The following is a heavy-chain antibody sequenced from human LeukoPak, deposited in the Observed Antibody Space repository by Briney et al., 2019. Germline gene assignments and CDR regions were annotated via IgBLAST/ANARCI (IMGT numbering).Heavy chain of an antibody. CDR2: INSNESST. J-gene: IGHJ4*02. D-gene: IGHD6-19*01. CDR1: GFTFSNYW. V-gene: IGHV3-74*01. CDR3: ASGWAFDY. Sequence: GGSLRLSCAASGFTFSNYWMHWVRQAPGKGLVWVSRINSNESSTSYADSVKGRFTISRDNSKNTLYLQMNSLRAEDTAVYYSASGWAFDYWGQGTLVTVSS.